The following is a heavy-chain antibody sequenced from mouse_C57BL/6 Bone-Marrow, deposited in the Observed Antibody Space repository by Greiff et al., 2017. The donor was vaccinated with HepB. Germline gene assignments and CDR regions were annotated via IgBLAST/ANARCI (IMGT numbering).Heavy chain of an antibody. CDR2: ISSGGSYT. Sequence: EVQRVESGGDLVKPGGSLKLSCAASGFTFSSYGMSWVRQTPDKRLEWVATISSGGSYTYYPDSVKGRFTISRDNAKNTLYLQMSSLKSEDTAMYYCARHEYDGFAYWGQGTLVTVSA. D-gene: IGHD2-4*01. V-gene: IGHV5-6*01. CDR1: GFTFSSYG. J-gene: IGHJ3*01. CDR3: ARHEYDGFAY.